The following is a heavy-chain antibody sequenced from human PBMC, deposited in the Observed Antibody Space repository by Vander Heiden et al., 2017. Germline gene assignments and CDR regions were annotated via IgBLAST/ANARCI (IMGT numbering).Heavy chain of an antibody. CDR1: GFTSSDSS. CDR2: ISTTGSYI. V-gene: IGHV3-21*01. Sequence: EVQLVESGGGLVKPGGSLRLSCAASGFTSSDSSMNWVRQAPGKGLEWLSYISTTGSYIYYADSIKGRFIISRDNAKNSLYLQMNSLRAEDTAVYYCARPMGYYYGMDVWGQGTTVTVSS. D-gene: IGHD3-10*01. CDR3: ARPMGYYYGMDV. J-gene: IGHJ6*02.